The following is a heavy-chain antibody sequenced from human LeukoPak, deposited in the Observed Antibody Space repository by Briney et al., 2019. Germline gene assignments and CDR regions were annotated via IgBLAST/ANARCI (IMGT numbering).Heavy chain of an antibody. CDR1: GYTFTGYY. D-gene: IGHD2/OR15-2a*01. Sequence: GASVKLSCKASGYTFTGYYMHWVRQAPGQGLGWMGWINPDSGGTNNAQKFQGRVTMTRDTSISTAYMELSRLRSDDTAVYYCARTFYDTLDSDAFDFWGQGTMVIVSS. CDR2: INPDSGGT. CDR3: ARTFYDTLDSDAFDF. J-gene: IGHJ3*01. V-gene: IGHV1-2*02.